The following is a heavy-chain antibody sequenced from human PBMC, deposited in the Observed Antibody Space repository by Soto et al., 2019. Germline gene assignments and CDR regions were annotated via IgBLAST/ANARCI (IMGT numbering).Heavy chain of an antibody. Sequence: QVQLQESGPGLVKPSETLSLTCTVSGGSISSYYWSWIRQPPGKGLEWIGYIYYSGSTNYNPSLKSRVTISVDTSKNQFSLKLSSVTAADTAVYYCARGRYSYGSYNWFDPWGQGTLVTVSS. CDR3: ARGRYSYGSYNWFDP. J-gene: IGHJ5*02. D-gene: IGHD5-18*01. CDR1: GGSISSYY. CDR2: IYYSGST. V-gene: IGHV4-59*01.